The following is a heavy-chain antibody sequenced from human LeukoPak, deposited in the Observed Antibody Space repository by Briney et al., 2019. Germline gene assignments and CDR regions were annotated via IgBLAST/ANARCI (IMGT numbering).Heavy chain of an antibody. CDR1: GYTFTDYY. J-gene: IGHJ5*02. Sequence: GASVKVSCKASGYTFTDYYIHWVRQAPGQGLEWMGRLIPNSGGTNYAQKFQGRVTMTRDTSISTAYMELSRLRSDDTAVYYCARGFRPAWFDPWGQGTLVTVSS. V-gene: IGHV1-2*06. CDR3: ARGFRPAWFDP. CDR2: LIPNSGGT.